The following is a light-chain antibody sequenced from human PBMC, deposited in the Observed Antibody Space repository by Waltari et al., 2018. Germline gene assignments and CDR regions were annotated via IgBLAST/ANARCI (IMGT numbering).Light chain of an antibody. CDR2: KAS. CDR3: QQSNNLPVT. J-gene: IGKJ3*01. V-gene: IGKV1-33*01. Sequence: DIQMTQSPSSLSASVGERVTITCQANQDIRNNLNWYQQKPGKAPNLLIFKASTLETGVPSRFSGSGFGRDFSFTISSLQSEDIATYFCQQSNNLPVTFGPGTKVHIK. CDR1: QDIRNN.